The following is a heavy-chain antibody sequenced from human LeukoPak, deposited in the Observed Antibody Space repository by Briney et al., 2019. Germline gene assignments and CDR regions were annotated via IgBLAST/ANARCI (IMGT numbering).Heavy chain of an antibody. CDR3: AKDGAAAGNFDY. CDR1: GFTFSSYG. Sequence: GGSLRLSCAASGFTFSSYGMRWVRQAPGKGLEWVAVISYDGSNKYYADSVKGRFTISRDNSKNTLYLQMNSLRAEDTAVYYCAKDGAAAGNFDYWGQGTLVTVSS. CDR2: ISYDGSNK. J-gene: IGHJ4*02. D-gene: IGHD6-13*01. V-gene: IGHV3-30*18.